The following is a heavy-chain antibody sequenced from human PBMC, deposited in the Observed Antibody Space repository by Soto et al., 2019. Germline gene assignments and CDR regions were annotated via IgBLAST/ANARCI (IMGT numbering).Heavy chain of an antibody. CDR1: GGSITNYY. CDR3: ARHGFGSLHGLVDV. J-gene: IGHJ6*02. CDR2: IQYNGYS. Sequence: QVQLQESGPGLVKPSETLSLTCTVSGGSITNYYCSWFRQPPGKGLEWIGYIQYNGYSAYNLSLKRRVTMSMDTSKPQLSLMLWSVTATDTAVHYCARHGFGSLHGLVDVWGQGTTVIVSS. D-gene: IGHD3-10*01. V-gene: IGHV4-59*08.